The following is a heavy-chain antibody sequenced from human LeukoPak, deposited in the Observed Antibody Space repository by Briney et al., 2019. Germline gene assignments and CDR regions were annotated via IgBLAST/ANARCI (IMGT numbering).Heavy chain of an antibody. D-gene: IGHD5/OR15-5a*01. CDR2: INPNTGAT. V-gene: IGHV1-2*02. CDR3: ARGSTRGASSDI. J-gene: IGHJ3*02. CDR1: GYTFTGYY. Sequence: GASVKVSCKPSGYTFTGYYLHWVRQAPGQGPEWMGWINPNTGATMYAQKFQGRVTMTRDTSVSTGFMELRSLRSDDTAVYYCARGSTRGASSDIWGQGTMVTVSS.